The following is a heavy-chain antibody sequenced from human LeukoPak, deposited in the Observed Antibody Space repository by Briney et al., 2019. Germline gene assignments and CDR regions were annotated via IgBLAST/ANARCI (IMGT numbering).Heavy chain of an antibody. CDR1: GFTFSTYW. D-gene: IGHD6-6*01. CDR3: ARSSYSSSSSV. J-gene: IGHJ3*01. Sequence: GGSLRLSCAASGFTFSTYWMSWSRQAPGKGLEWVASINSDGSEGYYADVVKGRFTISRDNAKNSLYLQINSLRAEDTAVYYCARSSYSSSSSVWGQGTMVTVSS. V-gene: IGHV3-7*03. CDR2: INSDGSEG.